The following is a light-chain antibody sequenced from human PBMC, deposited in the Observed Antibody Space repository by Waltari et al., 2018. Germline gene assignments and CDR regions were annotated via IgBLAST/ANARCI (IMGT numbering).Light chain of an antibody. J-gene: IGKJ3*01. CDR3: QQRNSWPPG. CDR1: QSVNNY. Sequence: EIVLTQSPVTLSLSPGERATLSCRASQSVNNYLAWYQHKTGQAPRLLIYDVSKRATGLPAGFSGSGSGTDFTLTISSLEPEDFAVYYCQQRNSWPPGFGPGTKVELK. V-gene: IGKV3-11*01. CDR2: DVS.